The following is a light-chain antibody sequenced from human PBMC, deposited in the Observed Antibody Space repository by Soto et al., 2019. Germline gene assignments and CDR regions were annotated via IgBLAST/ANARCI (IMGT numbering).Light chain of an antibody. CDR2: EVS. CDR3: TSYTRTRNLL. J-gene: IGLJ2*01. Sequence: QSALTQPASVSGSPGQSITISCTGTSSDVGAYNYVSWYQHHPGRAPKLIIFEVSHRPSGVPDRFSGSKSGNTASLTISGLQTEDEADYYCTSYTRTRNLLFGGGTKVTVL. V-gene: IGLV2-14*01. CDR1: SSDVGAYNY.